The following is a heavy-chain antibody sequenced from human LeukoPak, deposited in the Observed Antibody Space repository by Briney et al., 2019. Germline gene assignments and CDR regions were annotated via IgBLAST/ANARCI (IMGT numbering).Heavy chain of an antibody. Sequence: GGSLRLSCAASGFTFSSYWMSWVRQAPGKGLEWVANIKQDRSEKYYVDSVKGRFTISRDNAKNSLYLQMNSLRAEDTAVYYCARVMAYNDYVWGSYRTSWVFDYWGQGTLVTVSS. J-gene: IGHJ4*02. D-gene: IGHD3-16*02. V-gene: IGHV3-7*01. CDR1: GFTFSSYW. CDR2: IKQDRSEK. CDR3: ARVMAYNDYVWGSYRTSWVFDY.